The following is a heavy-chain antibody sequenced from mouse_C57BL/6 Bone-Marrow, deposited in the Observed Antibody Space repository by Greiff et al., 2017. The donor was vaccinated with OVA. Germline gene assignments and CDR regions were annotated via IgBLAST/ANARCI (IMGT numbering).Heavy chain of an antibody. CDR3: ARNDGYDYGGYAMDY. CDR1: GFSLTSYA. CDR2: IWTGGGT. J-gene: IGHJ4*01. V-gene: IGHV2-9-1*01. D-gene: IGHD2-4*01. Sequence: QVQLQQSGPGLVAPSQSLSITCTVSGFSLTSYAISWVRQPPGKGLEWLGVIWTGGGTNYNSAIKSRLSISKDNSKSQVFLKMNSLQTDDTARYYCARNDGYDYGGYAMDYWGQGTSVTVSS.